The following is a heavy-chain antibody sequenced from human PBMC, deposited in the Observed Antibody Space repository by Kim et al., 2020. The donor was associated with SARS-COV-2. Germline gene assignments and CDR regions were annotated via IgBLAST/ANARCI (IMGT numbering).Heavy chain of an antibody. CDR1: GFTFSSYG. V-gene: IGHV3-33*01. CDR3: ARDLSWELGGYYYGMDV. Sequence: GGSLRLSCAASGFTFSSYGMHWVRQAPGKGLEWVAVIWYDGSNKYYADSVKGRFTISRDNSKNTLYLQMNSLRAEDTAVYYCARDLSWELGGYYYGMDVWGQGTTVTVSS. J-gene: IGHJ6*02. D-gene: IGHD1-26*01. CDR2: IWYDGSNK.